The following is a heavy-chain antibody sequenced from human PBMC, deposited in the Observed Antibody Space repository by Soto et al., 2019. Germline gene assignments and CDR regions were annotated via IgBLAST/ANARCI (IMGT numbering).Heavy chain of an antibody. CDR2: ISGSGGST. D-gene: IGHD3-22*01. CDR1: GFTFSSYA. CDR3: AKEYYYDSSEYWYFDL. Sequence: EVQLLESGGGLVQPGGSLRLSCAASGFTFSSYAMSWVRQAPGKGLEWVSAISGSGGSTYYADSVKGRFTISRDNSKNTLYLQMNSLRAEDTAVYYCAKEYYYDSSEYWYFDLWGRGTLVTVSS. J-gene: IGHJ2*01. V-gene: IGHV3-23*01.